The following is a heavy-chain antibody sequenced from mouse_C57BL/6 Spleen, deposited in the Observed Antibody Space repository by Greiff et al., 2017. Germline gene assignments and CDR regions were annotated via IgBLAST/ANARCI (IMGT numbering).Heavy chain of an antibody. CDR1: GYSFTDYN. CDR2: IHPNYGTT. V-gene: IGHV1-39*01. J-gene: IGHJ2*01. Sequence: EVQLQQSGPELVKPGASVKISCKASGYSFTDYNMNWVKQSNGKSLEWIGVIHPNYGTTSYNQKFKGKATLTVDQSSSTAYMQLNSLTSEDSAIYYCARCITTLPYFDDWGQGTTLTVSS. D-gene: IGHD1-2*01. CDR3: ARCITTLPYFDD.